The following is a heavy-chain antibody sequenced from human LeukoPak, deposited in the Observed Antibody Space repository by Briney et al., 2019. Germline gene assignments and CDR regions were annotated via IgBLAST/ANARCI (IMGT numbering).Heavy chain of an antibody. Sequence: NPSETLSLTCTVSGGSISSYYWSWIRQPPGKGLEWIGYIYYSGSTNYNPSLKSRVTISVDTSKNQFSLRLSSVTAADTAVYYCARINFGVVRGDFDYWGQGTLVTVSS. CDR2: IYYSGST. D-gene: IGHD3-3*01. V-gene: IGHV4-59*08. CDR1: GGSISSYY. J-gene: IGHJ4*02. CDR3: ARINFGVVRGDFDY.